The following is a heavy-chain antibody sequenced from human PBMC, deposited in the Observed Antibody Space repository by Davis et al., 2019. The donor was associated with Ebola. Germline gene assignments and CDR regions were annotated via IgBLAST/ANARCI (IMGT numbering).Heavy chain of an antibody. CDR3: ARVESGPTMVRGVSWFDP. D-gene: IGHD3-10*01. J-gene: IGHJ5*02. Sequence: PGGSLRLSCKGSGYSFTSYWISWVRQMPGKGLEWMGRIDPSDSYTNYSPSFQGHVTISADKSISTAYLQWSSLKASDTAMYYCARVESGPTMVRGVSWFDPWGQGTLVTVSS. V-gene: IGHV5-10-1*01. CDR1: GYSFTSYW. CDR2: IDPSDSYT.